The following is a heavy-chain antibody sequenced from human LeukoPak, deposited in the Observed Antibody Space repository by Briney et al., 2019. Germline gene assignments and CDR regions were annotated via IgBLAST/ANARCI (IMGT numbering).Heavy chain of an antibody. J-gene: IGHJ4*02. D-gene: IGHD5-24*01. CDR1: GGSISSSSYY. V-gene: IGHV4-39*01. Sequence: SETLSLTCTVSGGSISSSSYYWGWIRQPPGTGLEWIGSIYYSGSTYYTPSLKSRVTISVDTSKNQFSLKLSSVTAADTAVYYCAGPYGYRRGDYYFDYWGQGTLVTVSS. CDR3: AGPYGYRRGDYYFDY. CDR2: IYYSGST.